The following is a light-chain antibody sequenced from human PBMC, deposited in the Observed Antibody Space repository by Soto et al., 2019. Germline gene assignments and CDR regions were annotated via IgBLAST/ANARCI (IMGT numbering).Light chain of an antibody. J-gene: IGLJ3*02. CDR3: QSFDSSLSGWV. V-gene: IGLV1-40*01. CDR1: SSNIGAGYD. Sequence: QSVLTQPPSVSGAPGQRVTISCTGTSSNIGAGYDVHWYHQLPGTAPKVVIYGDTNRLSGVPDRFSGSKSGTSGSLVITGLQTEDEGDYYCQSFDSSLSGWVFGGGTKLTVL. CDR2: GDT.